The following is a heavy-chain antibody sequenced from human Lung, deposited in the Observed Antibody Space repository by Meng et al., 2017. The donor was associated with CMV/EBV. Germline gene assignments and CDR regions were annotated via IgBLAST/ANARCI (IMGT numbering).Heavy chain of an antibody. CDR3: ARRRGGSGRDC. J-gene: IGHJ4*02. CDR1: GGSISSNGYY. Sequence: QPPAQESGPGPVKPSEALPLPCTCSGGSISSNGYYWDWVRQPPGKGLEWIGAIYHSGSTSYNPSLQSRVTMFVDTSKNQFSLMLTSVTATDTAVYYCARRRGGSGRDCWGQGTLVTVSS. CDR2: IYHSGST. D-gene: IGHD3-10*01. V-gene: IGHV4-39*01.